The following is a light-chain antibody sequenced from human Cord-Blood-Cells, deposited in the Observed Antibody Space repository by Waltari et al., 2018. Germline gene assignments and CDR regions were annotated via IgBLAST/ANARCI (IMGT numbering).Light chain of an antibody. CDR3: QQRSNWPLT. CDR2: DAS. V-gene: IGKV3-11*01. J-gene: IGKJ4*01. CDR1: QSVSSY. Sequence: EIVLTHSPATLSLSPGEKATLSSRSSQSVSSYLAWYQQKPRQAPRLLIYDASNMATGFPSRFSGSGSETDFTRTISNLEPEDFAVYYCQQRSNWPLTYGGGTKVEIK.